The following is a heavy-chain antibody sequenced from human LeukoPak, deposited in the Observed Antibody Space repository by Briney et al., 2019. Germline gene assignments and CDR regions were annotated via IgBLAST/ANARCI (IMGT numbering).Heavy chain of an antibody. CDR3: ARADRQQLFAIGAFDI. D-gene: IGHD6-13*01. J-gene: IGHJ3*02. V-gene: IGHV4-4*07. CDR2: IYTSGST. CDR1: GGSISSYY. Sequence: SETLSLTCTVSGGSISSYYWSWIRQPAGKGLEWIGRIYTSGSTNYNPSLKSRVTMSVDTSKNQFSLKLSSVTAADTAVYYCARADRQQLFAIGAFDIWGQGTMVTVSS.